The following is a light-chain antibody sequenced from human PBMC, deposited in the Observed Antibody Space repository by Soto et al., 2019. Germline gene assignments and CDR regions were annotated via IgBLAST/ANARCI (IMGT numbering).Light chain of an antibody. Sequence: DIQMTQSPSSLSASVGERVTITCQASQDISNYLNWYQQKPGKAPKLLIYDASNLETGVPSRFSGSGSETDFTFTISSLQPEDIATYYCQHYDNLPPTFGGGTKVEIK. CDR3: QHYDNLPPT. J-gene: IGKJ4*01. V-gene: IGKV1-33*01. CDR1: QDISNY. CDR2: DAS.